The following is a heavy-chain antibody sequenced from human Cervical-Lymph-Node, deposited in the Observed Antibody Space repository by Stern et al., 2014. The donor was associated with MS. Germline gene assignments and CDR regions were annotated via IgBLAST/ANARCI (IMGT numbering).Heavy chain of an antibody. CDR1: GGTFSTFP. Sequence: VPLVESGAEVTKPGPSVKVSCNASGGTFSTFPSSLVRQAPGQGLEWMGGVFPGFGTRTYAQEFRGRVAITAAVSTSQVYMELSSVRSDDTAVYFGALSSETSDGWYWLGSDLWGQGTLVTVSS. D-gene: IGHD2-15*01. J-gene: IGHJ5*02. CDR2: VFPGFGTR. CDR3: ALSSETSDGWYWLGSDL. V-gene: IGHV1-69*01.